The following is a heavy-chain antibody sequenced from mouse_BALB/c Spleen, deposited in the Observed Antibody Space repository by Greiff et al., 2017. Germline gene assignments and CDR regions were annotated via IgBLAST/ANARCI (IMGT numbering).Heavy chain of an antibody. Sequence: DVKLVESGGGLVQPGGSLKLSCAASGFTFSSYGMSWVRQTPDKRLELVATINSNGGSTYYPDSVKGRFTISRDNAKNTLYLQMSSLKSEDTAMYYCARDKAGDYWGQGTSVTVSS. CDR3: ARDKAGDY. J-gene: IGHJ4*01. CDR2: INSNGGST. V-gene: IGHV5-6-3*01. CDR1: GFTFSSYG.